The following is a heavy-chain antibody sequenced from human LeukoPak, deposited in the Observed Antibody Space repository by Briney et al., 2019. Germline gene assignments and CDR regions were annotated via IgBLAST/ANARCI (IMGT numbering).Heavy chain of an antibody. CDR2: IKQDGSEK. CDR1: GFTFTNNF. D-gene: IGHD5-18*01. J-gene: IGHJ2*01. CDR3: AKGYSYGLSWYFDL. Sequence: GGSLRLSCAASGFTFTNNFMSWVRQVPGKGLEWVANIKQDGSEKYYVDSVKGRLTISRDNAKNSLYLQMNSLRAEDMALYYCAKGYSYGLSWYFDLWGRGTLVTVSS. V-gene: IGHV3-7*03.